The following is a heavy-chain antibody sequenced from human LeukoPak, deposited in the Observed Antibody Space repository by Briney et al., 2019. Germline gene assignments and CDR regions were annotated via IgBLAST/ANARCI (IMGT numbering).Heavy chain of an antibody. CDR1: GGTFSSYA. CDR3: ARDYSSGWGNWFDL. CDR2: IIPIFGTA. D-gene: IGHD6-19*01. Sequence: SVKVSFKASGGTFSSYAISWVRQAQGQGLEWMGGIIPIFGTANYAQKFQGRVTITADKYTSTAYMELSSLRSEDAAVYYCARDYSSGWGNWFDLWGQGTLVIVS. V-gene: IGHV1-69*06. J-gene: IGHJ5*02.